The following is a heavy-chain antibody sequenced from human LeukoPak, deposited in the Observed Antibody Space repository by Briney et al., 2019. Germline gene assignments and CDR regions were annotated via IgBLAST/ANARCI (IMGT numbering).Heavy chain of an antibody. CDR2: ISGIVSST. CDR3: TKDHYYDSSGNFDY. D-gene: IGHD3-22*01. CDR1: GFTFSSYA. J-gene: IGHJ4*02. Sequence: GGSLRLSCVASGFTFSSYAMSWVRQAPGKGLEWVSTISGIVSSTYYADSGKGRFTISRDNSKNTLYLQMNSLRAEDTAVYYCTKDHYYDSSGNFDYWGQGILVTV. V-gene: IGHV3-23*01.